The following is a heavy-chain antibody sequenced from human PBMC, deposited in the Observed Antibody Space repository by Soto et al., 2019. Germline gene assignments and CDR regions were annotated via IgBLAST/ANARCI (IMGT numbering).Heavy chain of an antibody. CDR3: ARGSSSWYSEY. Sequence: SETLALTCAVYGGSFSGYYWSWIRQPPGKGLEWIGEINHSGSTNYNPSLKSRVTISVDTSKNQFSLKLSSVTAADTAVYYCARGSSSWYSEYWGQGIPVTVSS. CDR2: INHSGST. CDR1: GGSFSGYY. V-gene: IGHV4-34*01. J-gene: IGHJ4*02. D-gene: IGHD6-13*01.